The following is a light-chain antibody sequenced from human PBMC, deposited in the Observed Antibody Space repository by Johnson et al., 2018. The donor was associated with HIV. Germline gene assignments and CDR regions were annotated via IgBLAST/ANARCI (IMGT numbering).Light chain of an antibody. CDR2: ENN. CDR3: GTWDSSLNAGV. CDR1: TSNIGNNY. Sequence: VLTQPPSVSAAPGQKVTISCSGSTSNIGNNYVSWYQQLPGTAPKLVMHENNQRPSGLPDRFSGSKSGTSATLAITGLQTGDEADYYCGTWDSSLNAGVFGTGTRVTVL. V-gene: IGLV1-51*02. J-gene: IGLJ1*01.